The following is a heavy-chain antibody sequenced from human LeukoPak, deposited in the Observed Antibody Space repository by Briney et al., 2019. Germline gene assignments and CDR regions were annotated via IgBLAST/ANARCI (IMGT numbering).Heavy chain of an antibody. V-gene: IGHV4-34*01. Sequence: SETLSLTCAVSGGSFSGYYWSWIRQPPGKGLEWIGEINHSGSTNYNPSLKSRVTISVDTSKNQFSLKLSSVTAADTAVYYCARVRISYYYYGMDVWGQGTTVTVSS. J-gene: IGHJ6*02. D-gene: IGHD2/OR15-2a*01. CDR1: GGSFSGYY. CDR2: INHSGST. CDR3: ARVRISYYYYGMDV.